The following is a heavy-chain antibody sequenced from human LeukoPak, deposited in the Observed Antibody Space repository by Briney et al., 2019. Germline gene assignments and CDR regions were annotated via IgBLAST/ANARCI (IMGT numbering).Heavy chain of an antibody. CDR1: GGTFSSYA. CDR2: IIPIFGTA. J-gene: IGHJ5*02. CDR3: ARDETDYYGSGNNWFDP. D-gene: IGHD3-10*01. Sequence: SVKVSCKASGGTFSSYAISWVRQAPGQGLEWMGGIIPIFGTANYAQKFQGRVTITTDESTSTAYMELSSLRSDDTAVYYCARDETDYYGSGNNWFDPWGQGTLVTVSS. V-gene: IGHV1-69*05.